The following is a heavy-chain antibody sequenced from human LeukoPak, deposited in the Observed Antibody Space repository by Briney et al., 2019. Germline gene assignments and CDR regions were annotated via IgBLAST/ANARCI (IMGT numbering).Heavy chain of an antibody. CDR3: ARAYGSGSYSYYYYGMDV. Sequence: ASVKVSCKASGGTFISYAISWVRQAPGQGLEWMGGIIPIFGTANYAQKFQGRVTITADESTSTAYMELSSLRSEDTAVYYCARAYGSGSYSYYYYGMDVWGKGTTVTVSS. CDR1: GGTFISYA. D-gene: IGHD3-10*01. CDR2: IIPIFGTA. V-gene: IGHV1-69*13. J-gene: IGHJ6*04.